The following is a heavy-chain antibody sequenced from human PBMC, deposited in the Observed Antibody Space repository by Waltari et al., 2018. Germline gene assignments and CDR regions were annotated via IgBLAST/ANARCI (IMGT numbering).Heavy chain of an antibody. CDR1: GYTFTSYA. CDR3: AREGADCGGDCYSNKYYFDY. J-gene: IGHJ4*02. CDR2: INAGNGNT. Sequence: QVQLVQSGAEVKKPGASVKVSCKASGYTFTSYAMHWVRQAPGQRLEWMGWINAGNGNTKYSQKFQGRVTITRDTSASTAYMELSSLRSEDTAVYYCAREGADCGGDCYSNKYYFDYWGQGTLVTVSS. D-gene: IGHD2-21*01. V-gene: IGHV1-3*01.